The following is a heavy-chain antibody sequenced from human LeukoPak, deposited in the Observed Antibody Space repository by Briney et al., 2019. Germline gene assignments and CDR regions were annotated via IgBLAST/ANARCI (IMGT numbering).Heavy chain of an antibody. V-gene: IGHV4-30-4*01. D-gene: IGHD2-21*02. Sequence: SETLSLTCTVSGGSISSGDYYWSWIRQPPGKGLEWIGYIYYSGSTYYNPSLKSRVTISVDTSKNQFSLKLSSVTAADTAVYYCARDLLCGGDCFYFDYWGQGTLVTVSS. CDR1: GGSISSGDYY. CDR3: ARDLLCGGDCFYFDY. J-gene: IGHJ4*02. CDR2: IYYSGST.